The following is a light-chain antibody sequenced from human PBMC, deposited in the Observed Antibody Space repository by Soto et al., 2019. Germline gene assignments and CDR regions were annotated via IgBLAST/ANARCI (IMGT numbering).Light chain of an antibody. Sequence: DIQMTQSPSSLSASVGDRVTIACRASQSITSHLNWYQQKPQKAPKLLIYAAYNLQSGVPSRFSGSGSGTDFTLTISSLQPEDFATYYCQQSYSVPVTFGQGTRLEIK. J-gene: IGKJ5*01. CDR3: QQSYSVPVT. CDR1: QSITSH. V-gene: IGKV1-39*01. CDR2: AAY.